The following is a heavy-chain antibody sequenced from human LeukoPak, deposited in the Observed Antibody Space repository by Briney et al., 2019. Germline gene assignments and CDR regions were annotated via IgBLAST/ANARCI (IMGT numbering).Heavy chain of an antibody. CDR2: ITSDGSST. CDR3: VRARGFSYGPEAFDV. D-gene: IGHD5-18*01. J-gene: IGHJ3*01. CDR1: GFSFNGYA. Sequence: GGSLRLSCAASGFSFNGYAMSWVRQAPGKGLVWVSRITSDGSSTTYADSVKGRITIARDNAKNTLYLQMNSLRAEDTAVYYCVRARGFSYGPEAFDVWGQGTMVTVSS. V-gene: IGHV3-74*03.